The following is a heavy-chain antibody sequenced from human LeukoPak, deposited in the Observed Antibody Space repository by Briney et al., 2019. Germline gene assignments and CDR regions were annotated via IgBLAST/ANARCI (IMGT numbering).Heavy chain of an antibody. CDR3: AARSGPQEGFDY. J-gene: IGHJ4*02. CDR2: ISDDGTDI. D-gene: IGHD2-15*01. CDR1: GFTFNSYW. Sequence: GGSLRLSCAASGFTFNSYWLHWVRQAPGKGLVWVSRISDDGTDIIYADSVKGRFTISRDNAKNTLYLQMNSLRAEDTAVYYCAARSGPQEGFDYWGQGTLVTVSS. V-gene: IGHV3-74*01.